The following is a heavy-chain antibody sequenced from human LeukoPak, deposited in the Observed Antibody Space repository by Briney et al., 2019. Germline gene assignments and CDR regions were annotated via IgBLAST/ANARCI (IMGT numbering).Heavy chain of an antibody. CDR3: TRGEPTSLPNAFDI. CDR1: GFTFSGSA. D-gene: IGHD1-26*01. J-gene: IGHJ3*02. V-gene: IGHV3-73*01. CDR2: IRSKANSDAT. Sequence: GGSLKLSCAASGFTFSGSAMRWVRQAPGKGLEWVGRIRSKANSDATAYAASVKVTITISRDDSENTAYLQMNSLNTEDTAVYYCTRGEPTSLPNAFDIWGQGTMVTVSS.